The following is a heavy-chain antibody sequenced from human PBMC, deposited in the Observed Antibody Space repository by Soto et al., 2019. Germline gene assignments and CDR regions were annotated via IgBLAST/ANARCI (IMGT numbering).Heavy chain of an antibody. Sequence: GESLKISCQGSGYSFTNYWIGWVRQMPGKGLEWMGIIRPRDSETRYSPTFQGQVTISVDKSINTVYVQWSSLKFSDTAMYYCARPADCSGDGCQGRGWFDPWGPGTLVTVSS. CDR1: GYSFTNYW. D-gene: IGHD2-15*01. CDR3: ARPADCSGDGCQGRGWFDP. V-gene: IGHV5-51*01. CDR2: IRPRDSET. J-gene: IGHJ5*02.